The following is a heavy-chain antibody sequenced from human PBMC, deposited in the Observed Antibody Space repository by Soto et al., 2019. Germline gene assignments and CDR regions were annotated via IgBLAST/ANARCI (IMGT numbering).Heavy chain of an antibody. J-gene: IGHJ6*02. CDR1: GGSISSYY. D-gene: IGHD3-9*01. V-gene: IGHV4-59*08. CDR2: IYYSVST. CDR3: ARHSPPMYDILTGNTLDPYYGMDV. Sequence: SETLSLTCSGSGGSISSYYWSWIRQPPGKGLEWIGYIYYSVSTNYNPSLKSRVTISVDTSKNQFSLKLSSVTAADTAVYYCARHSPPMYDILTGNTLDPYYGMDVWGQGTTVTVSS.